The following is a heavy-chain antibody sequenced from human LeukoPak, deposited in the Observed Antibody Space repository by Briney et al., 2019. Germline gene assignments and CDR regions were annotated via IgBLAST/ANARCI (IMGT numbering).Heavy chain of an antibody. CDR1: GGTFSSYA. J-gene: IGHJ4*02. D-gene: IGHD2-15*01. CDR2: IIPILGIA. Sequence: GASVKVSCKASGGTFSSYAISWVRQAPGQGLEWMGRIIPILGIANYAQKFQGRVTITADKSTSTAYMELSSLRSEDTAVYYCARDNYPTPGGPDRTIDYWGQGTLVTVSS. V-gene: IGHV1-69*04. CDR3: ARDNYPTPGGPDRTIDY.